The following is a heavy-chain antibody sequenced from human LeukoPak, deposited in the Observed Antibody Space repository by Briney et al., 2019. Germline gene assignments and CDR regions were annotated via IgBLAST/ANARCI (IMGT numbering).Heavy chain of an antibody. Sequence: ASVKVSCKASGYTFTGYYMHWVRQAPGQGLEWMGWINPNSGGTNYAQKFQGRVTMTRDTSISTAYMELSRLRSDDTAVYYCARGGFKAYLGEYSSSPYFDYWGQGTLVTVSS. CDR2: INPNSGGT. CDR1: GYTFTGYY. J-gene: IGHJ4*02. CDR3: ARGGFKAYLGEYSSSPYFDY. V-gene: IGHV1-2*02. D-gene: IGHD6-6*01.